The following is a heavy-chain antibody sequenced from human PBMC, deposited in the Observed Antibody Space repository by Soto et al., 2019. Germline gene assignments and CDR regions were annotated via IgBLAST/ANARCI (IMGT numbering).Heavy chain of an antibody. CDR2: IWYDGSKK. J-gene: IGHJ6*02. CDR1: GFTFSSFG. V-gene: IGHV3-33*01. CDR3: PRDASYYSLSSGYSHSRKGMDV. Sequence: QVQVVESGGGVVQPGRSLRLSCAASGFTFSSFGMHWVRQAPGKGLEWVSLIWYDGSKKSYGDSVKGRFTISRDNSRNTVYLQMNSLRADDTAVYYCPRDASYYSLSSGYSHSRKGMDVWGQGTTVTVSS. D-gene: IGHD3-3*01.